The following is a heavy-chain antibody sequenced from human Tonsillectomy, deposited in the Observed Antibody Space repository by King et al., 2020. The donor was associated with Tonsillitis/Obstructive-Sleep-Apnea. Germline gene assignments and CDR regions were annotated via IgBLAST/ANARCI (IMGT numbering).Heavy chain of an antibody. CDR2: VNHGGGT. V-gene: IGHV4-34*01. CDR1: GGSFSGYY. D-gene: IGHD2-8*01. J-gene: IGHJ6*02. CDR3: ARGKTKLDV. Sequence: VQLPQWGAGLLKPSETLSLTCAAYGGSFSGYYWCWIRQPPGKGLEWIGEVNHGGGTNYNSSLKSRVTISVDTSKNQFSLKLSSVTAADTAVYYCARGKTKLDVWGLGTTVIVSS.